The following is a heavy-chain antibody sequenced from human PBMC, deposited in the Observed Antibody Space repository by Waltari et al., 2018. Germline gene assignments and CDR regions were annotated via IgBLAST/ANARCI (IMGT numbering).Heavy chain of an antibody. Sequence: QVQLQESGPGLVKPSETLSLTCTVSGGSISSYYWSWIRQPAGKGLEWIGRIYTSGSTNYNPSLKSRVTMSVDTSKNQFSLKLSSVTAADTAVYYCARTGDTMVRGGRVWFDPWGQGTLVTVSS. CDR3: ARTGDTMVRGGRVWFDP. CDR2: IYTSGST. V-gene: IGHV4-4*07. J-gene: IGHJ5*02. D-gene: IGHD3-10*01. CDR1: GGSISSYY.